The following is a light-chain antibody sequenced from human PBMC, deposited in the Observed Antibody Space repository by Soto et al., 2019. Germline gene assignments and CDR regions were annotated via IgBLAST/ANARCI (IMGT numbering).Light chain of an antibody. Sequence: QSVLTQPASVSGSPGQSITVSCTGSSSDFGDDKYVSWYQQQPGKGPNLLIYGVNSRPSGISNRFSGSKSGNTASLTISGLQVEDEADYYCAAWDDTLSVWVFGGGTKVTVL. CDR3: AAWDDTLSVWV. CDR1: SSDFGDDKY. J-gene: IGLJ3*02. V-gene: IGLV2-14*01. CDR2: GVN.